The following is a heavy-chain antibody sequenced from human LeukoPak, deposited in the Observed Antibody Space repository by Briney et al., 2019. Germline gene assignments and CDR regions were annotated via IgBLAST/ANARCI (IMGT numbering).Heavy chain of an antibody. CDR2: ISWNSGSI. D-gene: IGHD6-19*01. CDR3: AREMLAAVAAPS. CDR1: GFTFGDYA. V-gene: IGHV3-9*01. Sequence: PGRSLRLSCAASGFTFGDYAMHWVRQAPGKGLEWVSGISWNSGSIGYADSLKGRFTISRGNAKNSLYLQMNSLRAEDTAVYYCAREMLAAVAAPSWGQGTLVTVSS. J-gene: IGHJ5*02.